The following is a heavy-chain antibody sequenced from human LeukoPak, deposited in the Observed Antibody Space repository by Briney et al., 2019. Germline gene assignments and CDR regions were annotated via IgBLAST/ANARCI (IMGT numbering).Heavy chain of an antibody. Sequence: SETLSLTCTVSGGSISSYYWSWIRQPPGKGLEWIGYIYYSGSTNYNPSLKSRVTIPVDMPKQQFSLKLSSVTAADTAVYYCARKAPGTLDLWGRGTLVTVSS. CDR3: ARKAPGTLDL. CDR2: IYYSGST. J-gene: IGHJ2*01. V-gene: IGHV4-59*01. CDR1: GGSISSYY.